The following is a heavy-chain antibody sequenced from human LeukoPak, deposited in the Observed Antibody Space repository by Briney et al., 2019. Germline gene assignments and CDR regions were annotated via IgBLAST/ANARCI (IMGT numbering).Heavy chain of an antibody. Sequence: GESLKISCKGSGYSFTSYCIGWVRQMPGKGLEWMGIIYPGDSDTRYSPSFQGQVTISADKSISTAYLQWSSLKASDTAMYYCARSSYYYDSSGYYFDYWGQGTLVTVSS. J-gene: IGHJ4*02. CDR1: GYSFTSYC. CDR3: ARSSYYYDSSGYYFDY. V-gene: IGHV5-51*01. D-gene: IGHD3-22*01. CDR2: IYPGDSDT.